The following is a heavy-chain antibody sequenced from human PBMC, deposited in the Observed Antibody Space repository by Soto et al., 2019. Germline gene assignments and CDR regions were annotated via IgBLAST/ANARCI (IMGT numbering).Heavy chain of an antibody. J-gene: IGHJ4*02. CDR1: GFTFSTYP. CDR2: IGAGADVT. D-gene: IGHD2-15*01. CDR3: AKYLSSFSGGSCRRDCYF. V-gene: IGHV3-23*01. Sequence: EVQLLGSGGGLVQPGGSLRLSCAASGFTFSTYPMTWVRQAPGKGLEWVSSIGAGADVTYYADSVKGRFTISRDNYQNTLFLQMNSRRADGPAVYYCAKYLSSFSGGSCRRDCYFWCKGTLVTVSS.